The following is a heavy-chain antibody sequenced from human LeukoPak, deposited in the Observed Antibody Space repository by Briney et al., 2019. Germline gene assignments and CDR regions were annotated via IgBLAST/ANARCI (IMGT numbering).Heavy chain of an antibody. CDR1: GGTFSSYA. J-gene: IGHJ6*02. Sequence: GASVEVSCKASGGTFSSYAISWVRQAPGQGLEWMGRIIPILGIANYAQKFQGRVTITADKSTSTAYMELSSLRSEDTAVYYCARERRAYCGGDCYSETYYYYGMDVWGQGTTVTVSS. CDR3: ARERRAYCGGDCYSETYYYYGMDV. D-gene: IGHD2-21*02. V-gene: IGHV1-69*04. CDR2: IIPILGIA.